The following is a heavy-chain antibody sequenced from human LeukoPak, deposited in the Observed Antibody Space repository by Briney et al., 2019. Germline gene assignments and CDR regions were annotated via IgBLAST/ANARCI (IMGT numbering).Heavy chain of an antibody. J-gene: IGHJ2*01. CDR2: IYYTGSI. V-gene: IGHV4-59*01. CDR3: AREGYYDSNGYYNWYSDL. D-gene: IGHD3-22*01. CDR1: GGSISSYY. Sequence: SETLPLTCTVSGGSISSYYWSWIQQPPGKGLEWIGYIYYTGSINYNPSLKSRVTISVDTSKNQFSLKLSSVTAADTAVYYCAREGYYDSNGYYNWYSDLWGRGTLVTVSS.